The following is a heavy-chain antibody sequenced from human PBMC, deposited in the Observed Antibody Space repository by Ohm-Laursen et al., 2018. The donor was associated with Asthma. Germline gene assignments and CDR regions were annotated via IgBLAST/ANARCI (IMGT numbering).Heavy chain of an antibody. J-gene: IGHJ6*02. D-gene: IGHD2-2*01. V-gene: IGHV3-30-3*01. CDR2: ISYDGSNK. CDR3: ARGRYCSSTSCYAGRDPHYYYGMDV. Sequence: SLRLSCAASGFTFSSYAMHWVRQAPGKGLEWVAVISYDGSNKYYADSVKGRFTISRDNSKNTLYLQMNSLRAEDTAVYYCARGRYCSSTSCYAGRDPHYYYGMDVWGQGTTVTVSS. CDR1: GFTFSSYA.